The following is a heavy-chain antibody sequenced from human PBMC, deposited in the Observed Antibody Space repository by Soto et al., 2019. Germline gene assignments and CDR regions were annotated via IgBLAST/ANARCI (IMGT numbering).Heavy chain of an antibody. CDR2: INEDSSEK. Sequence: EMQLVESGGGLVLPGGSQRLSCAASGFTFSSFWMAWVRQTPGKGLEWVANINEDSSEKDYVDSVKGRFTISRDNARNYLFLQLNSLRPEDTAVYYCARVVSGLLHQLTYYYYGMDVWGRGTTVTVSS. D-gene: IGHD2-15*01. CDR3: ARVVSGLLHQLTYYYYGMDV. J-gene: IGHJ6*02. V-gene: IGHV3-7*03. CDR1: GFTFSSFW.